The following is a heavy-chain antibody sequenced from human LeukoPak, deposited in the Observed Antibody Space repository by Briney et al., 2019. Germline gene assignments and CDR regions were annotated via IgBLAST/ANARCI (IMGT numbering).Heavy chain of an antibody. CDR2: INHSGST. CDR3: ARGIHDYVWGSYRGYYYYYMDV. Sequence: SETLSLICAVYGGSFSGYYWSWIRQPPGKGLEWIGEINHSGSTNYNPSLKSRVTISVDTSKNQFSLKLSSVTAADTAVYYCARGIHDYVWGSYRGYYYYYMDVWGKGTTVTVSS. D-gene: IGHD3-16*02. J-gene: IGHJ6*03. CDR1: GGSFSGYY. V-gene: IGHV4-34*01.